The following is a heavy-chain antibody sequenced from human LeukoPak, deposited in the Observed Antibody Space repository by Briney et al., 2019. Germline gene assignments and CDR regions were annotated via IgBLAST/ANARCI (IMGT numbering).Heavy chain of an antibody. CDR2: IYYSGST. D-gene: IGHD1-1*01. J-gene: IGHJ5*02. CDR1: GGSISSSSYY. CDR3: ARHLLSLDPGWFDP. V-gene: IGHV4-39*01. Sequence: SETLSLTCTVSGGSISSSSYYWGWIRQPPGKGLEWIGSIYYSGSTYYNPSLKSRVTISVDTSKNQFSLKLSSATAADTAVYYCARHLLSLDPGWFDPWGQGTLVTVSS.